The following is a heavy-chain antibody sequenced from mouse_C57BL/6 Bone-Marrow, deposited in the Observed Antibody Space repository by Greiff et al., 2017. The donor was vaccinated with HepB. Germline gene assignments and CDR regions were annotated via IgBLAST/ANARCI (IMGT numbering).Heavy chain of an antibody. CDR1: GFTFSTSG. D-gene: IGHD2-14*01. Sequence: EVQLVESGGDLVKPGGSLKLSCTASGFTFSTSGMSWVRQTPDKRLEWVATINTGGTYTYYPDSVKGRFTISKDAAKNTLLLLMSSLRSEDSAIYYCARDRFDYYFDYWGQGTTLTVSS. V-gene: IGHV5-6*01. CDR2: INTGGTYT. J-gene: IGHJ2*01. CDR3: ARDRFDYYFDY.